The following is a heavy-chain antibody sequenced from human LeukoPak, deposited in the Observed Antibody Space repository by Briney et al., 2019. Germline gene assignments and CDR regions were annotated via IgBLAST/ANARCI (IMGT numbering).Heavy chain of an antibody. CDR3: ARDVYCSSTNCYNV. J-gene: IGHJ6*04. V-gene: IGHV3-7*01. CDR2: IKQDGSEK. CDR1: GFTFSSYW. D-gene: IGHD2-2*02. Sequence: GGSLRLSCAASGFTFSSYWMSWVRQAPGKGLEWVANIKQDGSEKYYVDSVKGRFTISRDNAKNSLFLQMNSLRAEDTAVYYCARDVYCSSTNCYNVWGKGTRSPSPQ.